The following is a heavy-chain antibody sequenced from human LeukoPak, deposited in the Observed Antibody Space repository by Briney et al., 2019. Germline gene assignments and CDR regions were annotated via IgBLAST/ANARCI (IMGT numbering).Heavy chain of an antibody. CDR1: GGALNSFS. V-gene: IGHV1-69*04. CDR2: IVPVLRVL. D-gene: IGHD5-12*01. CDR3: ARAAIVTNFGLFDY. Sequence: ASVKVSCKASGGALNSFSITWVRQAPGQGLECLGRIVPVLRVLHYAQKFQGRVTTTADKSTNTAYMELTGLTYEDTAVYYCARAAIVTNFGLFDYWGQGTLVTVSS. J-gene: IGHJ4*02.